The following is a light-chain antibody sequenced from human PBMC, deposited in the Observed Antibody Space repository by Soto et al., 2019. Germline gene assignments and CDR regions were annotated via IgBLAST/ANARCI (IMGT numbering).Light chain of an antibody. V-gene: IGKV1-39*01. J-gene: IGKJ1*01. CDR2: GAS. CDR3: QQTDPIPRT. Sequence: DIQMTHSPASLSASVVDTITISCRPSQIIASRLNSYQQKPGSAPTLLIYGASNFESGVPPRFSGTGSGTDFTLTVTGLQVEDFATYYCQQTDPIPRTLGQGTKVDI. CDR1: QIIASR.